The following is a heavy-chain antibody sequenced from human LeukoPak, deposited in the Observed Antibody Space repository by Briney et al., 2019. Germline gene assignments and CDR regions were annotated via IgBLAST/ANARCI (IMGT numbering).Heavy chain of an antibody. CDR2: INHSGST. J-gene: IGHJ4*02. CDR1: GGSFSGYY. D-gene: IGHD3-10*01. Sequence: SETLSLTCAVYGGSFSGYYWSWIRQPPGKGLEWIGEINHSGSTNYNPSLKSRVTISVDTSKSQFSLKLSSVTAADTAVYYCARGASYYAPFDYWGQGTLVTVSS. V-gene: IGHV4-34*01. CDR3: ARGASYYAPFDY.